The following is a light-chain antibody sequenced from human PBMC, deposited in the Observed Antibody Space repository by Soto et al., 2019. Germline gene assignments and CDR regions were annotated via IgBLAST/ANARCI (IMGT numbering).Light chain of an antibody. J-gene: IGKJ1*01. CDR1: QSISSY. Sequence: DIQMTQSPSSLSASVGDRVTITCRASQSISSYLNWYQQKSGKAPKLLIYAASTLESGVSSRFSGRGPGTEFTLTINSLQPEDFATYYCKQYKSYLRTFGQGTKVDI. CDR3: KQYKSYLRT. V-gene: IGKV1-39*01. CDR2: AAS.